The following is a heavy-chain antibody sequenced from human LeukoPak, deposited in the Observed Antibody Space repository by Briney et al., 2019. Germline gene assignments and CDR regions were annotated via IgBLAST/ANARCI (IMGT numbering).Heavy chain of an antibody. D-gene: IGHD3-16*01. Sequence: GESLKISCKGSGYSFTSYWIGWVRQMPGKGLEWMGIICPGDSDTTYSPSFQGQVTISADKSISTAYLQWSSLKASDTAMYYCARPGQLGEYTPYYFDYWGQGVLVTVSS. V-gene: IGHV5-51*01. CDR1: GYSFTSYW. CDR3: ARPGQLGEYTPYYFDY. CDR2: ICPGDSDT. J-gene: IGHJ4*02.